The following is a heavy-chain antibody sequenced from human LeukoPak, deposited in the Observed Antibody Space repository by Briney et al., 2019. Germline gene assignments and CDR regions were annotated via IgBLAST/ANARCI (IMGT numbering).Heavy chain of an antibody. D-gene: IGHD3-22*01. J-gene: IGHJ4*02. Sequence: GGSLRLSCAASGFTFSSYWMHWVRQAPGKGLVWVSRINNNGSITNYADSVKGRFTISRDNAKNTVYLQMNSLRAEDTAVYYCARAYYDSSGRYFDCWGQGTLVTVSS. V-gene: IGHV3-74*01. CDR3: ARAYYDSSGRYFDC. CDR2: INNNGSIT. CDR1: GFTFSSYW.